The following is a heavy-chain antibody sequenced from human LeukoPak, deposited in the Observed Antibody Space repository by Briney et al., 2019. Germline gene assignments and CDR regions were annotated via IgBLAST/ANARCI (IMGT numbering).Heavy chain of an antibody. V-gene: IGHV3-53*05. CDR2: IYSGGST. Sequence: SGGSLRLSCAASGFIVSSNYMSWVRQAPGKGLEWVSVIYSGGSTYYADSVKGRFTISRDNSKNTLYLQMNSLRAEDTAVYYCARETNYYDSSDYYYQGYFQHWGQGTLLTVSS. J-gene: IGHJ1*01. D-gene: IGHD3-22*01. CDR1: GFIVSSNY. CDR3: ARETNYYDSSDYYYQGYFQH.